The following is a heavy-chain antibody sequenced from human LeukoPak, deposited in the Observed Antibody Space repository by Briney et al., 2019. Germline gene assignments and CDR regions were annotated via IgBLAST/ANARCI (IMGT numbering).Heavy chain of an antibody. V-gene: IGHV4-39*07. Sequence: SETLSLTCTVSGGSLSSSSYYWGWIRQPPGKGLEWIGSIYYSGSTYYNPSLKSRVTISVDTSKNQFSLKLSSVTAADTAVYYCARDNFGGYYGMDVWGQGTTVTVSS. CDR1: GGSLSSSSYY. CDR3: ARDNFGGYYGMDV. D-gene: IGHD3-10*01. CDR2: IYYSGST. J-gene: IGHJ6*02.